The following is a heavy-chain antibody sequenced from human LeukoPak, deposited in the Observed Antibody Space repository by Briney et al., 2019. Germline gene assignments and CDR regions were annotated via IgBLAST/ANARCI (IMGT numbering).Heavy chain of an antibody. V-gene: IGHV3-21*01. CDR2: ISSSSSYI. D-gene: IGHD6-19*01. CDR3: AREEVGSGWHSFDY. J-gene: IGHJ4*02. CDR1: GFSFSSHS. Sequence: PGGSLRLSCVGSGFSFSSHSMKWVRQAPGKGLEWVSSISSSSSYIYYADSVKGRFTISRDNAKNSLYLQMNSLRAEDTAVYYCAREEVGSGWHSFDYWGQGTLVTVSS.